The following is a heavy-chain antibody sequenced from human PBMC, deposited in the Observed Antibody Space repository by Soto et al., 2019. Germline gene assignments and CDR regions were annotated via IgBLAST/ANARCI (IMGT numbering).Heavy chain of an antibody. CDR1: GDSVSTNSAT. D-gene: IGHD3-10*01. J-gene: IGHJ4*02. V-gene: IGHV6-1*01. Sequence: SPTLSLTCVISGDSVSTNSATWDWIRQSPSRGLEWLGRTYYRSKWYIDYALSVKSRITINPDTSRNQFSLQLNSVTPEDAAVYYCARDLSSGSRVRTLDYWGQGTLVTVSS. CDR3: ARDLSSGSRVRTLDY. CDR2: TYYRSKWYI.